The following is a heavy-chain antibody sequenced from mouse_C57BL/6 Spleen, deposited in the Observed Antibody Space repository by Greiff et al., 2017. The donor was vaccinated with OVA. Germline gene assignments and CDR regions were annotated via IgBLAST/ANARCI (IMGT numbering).Heavy chain of an antibody. V-gene: IGHV1-64*01. CDR2: IHPNSGST. Sequence: QVQLQQPGAELVKPGASVKLSCKASGYTFTSYWMHWVKQRPGQGLEWIGMIHPNSGSTNYNEKFKSKATLTVDKSSSTAYMQLSSLTSEDSAVYYCAREEGKQDAMDYWGQGTSVTVSS. CDR1: GYTFTSYW. J-gene: IGHJ4*01. CDR3: AREEGKQDAMDY.